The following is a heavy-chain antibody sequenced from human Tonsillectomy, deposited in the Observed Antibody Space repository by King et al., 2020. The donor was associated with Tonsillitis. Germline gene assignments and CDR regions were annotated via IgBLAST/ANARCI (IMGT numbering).Heavy chain of an antibody. D-gene: IGHD2-21*01. J-gene: IGHJ4*02. CDR2: VSYDGSYK. CDR3: ARDRDGDIFDY. V-gene: IGHV3-33*05. Sequence: VQLVESGGGVVQPGRSLRLSCAASGFTFSSYDMYWVRQAPGKGLEWVAVVSYDGSYKYYVDSVTGRFTISRDNSKNTLYLQMNSLGAEDTALYYCARDRDGDIFDYWGQGTLVTVSS. CDR1: GFTFSSYD.